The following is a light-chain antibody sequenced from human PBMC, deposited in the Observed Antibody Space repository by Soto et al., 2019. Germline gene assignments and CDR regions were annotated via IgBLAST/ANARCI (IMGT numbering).Light chain of an antibody. Sequence: QSALTQPPSASGSPGQSVTISCTGSSSDVGGYNYVSWYQPHPGKAPKLMIYEVSKRPSGIPDRLTGSKSGNTAFLTVSGLQAEDEADCYCSSYGGSNTVVFGGGTKVTVL. J-gene: IGLJ2*01. CDR3: SSYGGSNTVV. CDR1: SSDVGGYNY. V-gene: IGLV2-8*01. CDR2: EVS.